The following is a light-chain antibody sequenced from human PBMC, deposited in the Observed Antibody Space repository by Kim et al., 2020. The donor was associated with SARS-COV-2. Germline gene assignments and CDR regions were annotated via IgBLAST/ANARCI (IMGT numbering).Light chain of an antibody. V-gene: IGLV3-19*01. J-gene: IGLJ3*02. CDR1: SLRSYY. CDR2: GKN. Sequence: SYELTQDPAVSVALGQTVRITCQGDSLRSYYASWYQQKPGQAPVLVIYGKNNRPSGIPDRFSGSSSGNTASLTITGAQAEDEADYYCNSRDSSGNQAVFGGGTHLTVL. CDR3: NSRDSSGNQAV.